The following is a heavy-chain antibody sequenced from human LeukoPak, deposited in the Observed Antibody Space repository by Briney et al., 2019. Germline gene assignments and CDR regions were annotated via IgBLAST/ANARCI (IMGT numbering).Heavy chain of an antibody. Sequence: SETLSLTCAVSGGSISSGGYSWSWIRQPAGKGLEWIGHIHTSGSTNYNPSLKSRVTISVDTSRNQFSLKLSSVTAADTAVYYCARDRGDYSSSWDHWGQGTLVTVSS. V-gene: IGHV4-61*09. CDR3: ARDRGDYSSSWDH. CDR1: GGSISSGGYS. D-gene: IGHD6-13*01. CDR2: IHTSGST. J-gene: IGHJ4*02.